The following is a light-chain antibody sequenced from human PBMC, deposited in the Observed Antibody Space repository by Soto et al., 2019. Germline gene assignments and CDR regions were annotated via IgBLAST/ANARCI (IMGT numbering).Light chain of an antibody. CDR3: QQYGSSPT. CDR1: QSVRSTY. Sequence: EIVLTQSPGTLSFSPGERATLSCRASQSVRSTYLAWYQQKPGQAPRLLIYGASSRATGIPDRFSGSGSGTDFTLTISRLEAEDFAVYFCQQYGSSPTFGQGTRLEI. CDR2: GAS. V-gene: IGKV3-20*01. J-gene: IGKJ5*01.